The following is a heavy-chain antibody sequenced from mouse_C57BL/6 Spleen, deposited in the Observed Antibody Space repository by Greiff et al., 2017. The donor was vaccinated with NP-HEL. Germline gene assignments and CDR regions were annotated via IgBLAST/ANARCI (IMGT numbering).Heavy chain of an antibody. J-gene: IGHJ4*01. Sequence: VQVVESGPGLVAPSQSLSITCTVSGFSLTSYGVSWVRQPPGKGLEWLGGIWGAGSTNYHSALISRLSIRKDNSKSQVFLKLNTLQTDDTATYFCAKQAVYYCGSSGGYAMDYWGQGTSVTVSS. CDR2: IWGAGST. D-gene: IGHD1-1*01. CDR3: AKQAVYYCGSSGGYAMDY. CDR1: GFSLTSYG. V-gene: IGHV2-3*01.